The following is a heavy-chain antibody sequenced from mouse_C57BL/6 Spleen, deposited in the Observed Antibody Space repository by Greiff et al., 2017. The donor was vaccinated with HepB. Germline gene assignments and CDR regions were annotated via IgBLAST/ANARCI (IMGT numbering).Heavy chain of an antibody. Sequence: VHLVESGAELVKPGASVKISCKASGYAFSSYWMNWVKQRPGKGLEWIGQIYPGDGDTNYNGKFKGKATLTADKSSSTAYMQLSSLTSEDSAVYFCARDYYSNSYAMDYWGQGTSVTVSS. D-gene: IGHD2-5*01. CDR2: IYPGDGDT. CDR1: GYAFSSYW. CDR3: ARDYYSNSYAMDY. V-gene: IGHV1-80*01. J-gene: IGHJ4*01.